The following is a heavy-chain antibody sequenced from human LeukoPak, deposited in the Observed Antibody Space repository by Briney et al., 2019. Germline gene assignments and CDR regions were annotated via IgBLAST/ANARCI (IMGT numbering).Heavy chain of an antibody. CDR2: IWYDGSNK. CDR1: GFTFSSYG. Sequence: GGSLRLSCAASGFTFSSYGMHWVRQAPGKGLEWVAVIWYDGSNKYYADSVKGRFTISRDNSKNTLYLQMNSLRAEDTAVYYCARDWGIAARPEYYFDYWGQGTLVTVSS. CDR3: ARDWGIAARPEYYFDY. V-gene: IGHV3-33*01. D-gene: IGHD6-6*01. J-gene: IGHJ4*02.